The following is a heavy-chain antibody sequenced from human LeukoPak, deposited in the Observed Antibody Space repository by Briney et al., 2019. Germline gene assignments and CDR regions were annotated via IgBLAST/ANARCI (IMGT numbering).Heavy chain of an antibody. D-gene: IGHD6-13*01. J-gene: IGHJ4*02. V-gene: IGHV4-38-2*02. CDR2: IYHSGST. Sequence: SETLSLTCTVSGYSISSGYYWGWIRQPPGKGLEWIGSIYHSGSTYYNPSLKSRVTISVDTSKNQFSLKLSSVTAADTAVYYCARGVGSSVDYWGQGTLVTVSS. CDR1: GYSISSGYY. CDR3: ARGVGSSVDY.